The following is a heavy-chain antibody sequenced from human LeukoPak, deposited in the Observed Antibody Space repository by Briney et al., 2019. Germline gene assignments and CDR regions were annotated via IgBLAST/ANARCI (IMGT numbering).Heavy chain of an antibody. CDR3: ARLIAARARYFDY. J-gene: IGHJ4*02. CDR1: GFTFSSYW. CDR2: IKQDGSEK. D-gene: IGHD6-6*01. Sequence: PGGSLRLSCAASGFTFSSYWMSWVRQAPGKGLEWVANIKQDGSEKYYVDSVKGRFTISRDNAKNSLYLQMNSLRAEDTAVYYCARLIAARARYFDYWGQGTLVTVSS. V-gene: IGHV3-7*01.